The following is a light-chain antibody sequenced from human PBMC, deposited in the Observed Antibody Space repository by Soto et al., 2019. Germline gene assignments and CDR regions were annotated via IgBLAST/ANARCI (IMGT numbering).Light chain of an antibody. CDR1: SSNIGNNY. CDR3: GTWDSSLSAVV. J-gene: IGLJ2*01. Sequence: QSVLTQPPSVSAAPGQKVTISCSGSSSNIGNNYVSWYQQLQGTAPKLLSYDSNKRPSGIPDRLSGSKSGTSATLGITGLQTGDQADYYCGTWDSSLSAVVFGGGTKLTVL. V-gene: IGLV1-51*01. CDR2: DSN.